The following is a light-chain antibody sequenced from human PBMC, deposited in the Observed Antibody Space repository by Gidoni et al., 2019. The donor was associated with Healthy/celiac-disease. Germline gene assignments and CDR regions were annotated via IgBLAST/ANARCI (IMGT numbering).Light chain of an antibody. J-gene: IGKJ2*01. CDR3: QQYYSTPPYT. V-gene: IGKV4-1*01. CDR1: QRVLYRSNNKNY. CDR2: WSS. Sequence: DIVMTQSPDSLAVSLGERATIHCKSSQRVLYRSNNKNYLAWYQQKPGQPPKLLIYWSSTRESGVPDRFSGSGSGTDFTLTISSLQAEDVAVYYCQQYYSTPPYTFGQGTKLEIK.